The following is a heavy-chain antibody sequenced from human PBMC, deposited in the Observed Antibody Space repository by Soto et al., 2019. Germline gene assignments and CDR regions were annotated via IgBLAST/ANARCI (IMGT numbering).Heavy chain of an antibody. J-gene: IGHJ4*02. Sequence: GASVKVSCKASGYTFTSYAMHWVRQAPGQRLEWMGWINAGNGNTKDXXKFQGRVXXTRDTSASTAXMELSXLRSEDTAVXDCARDLYYDILTGPDYWGQGTLVTVSS. D-gene: IGHD3-9*01. CDR2: INAGNGNT. V-gene: IGHV1-3*01. CDR3: ARDLYYDILTGPDY. CDR1: GYTFTSYA.